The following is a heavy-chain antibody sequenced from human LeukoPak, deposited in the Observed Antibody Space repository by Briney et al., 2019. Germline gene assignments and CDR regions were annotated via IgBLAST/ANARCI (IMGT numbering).Heavy chain of an antibody. D-gene: IGHD3-3*01. Sequence: SETLSLTCAVSGYFISSGYYWGWIGQPPGTGLARIGSIYKSGGTYSNSGHKSRVTISIDTSKNQFSLRVNSVTAADTALYYCARHDVVTGLNFFGKWGQGALVTVSS. V-gene: IGHV4-38-2*01. CDR1: GYFISSGYY. J-gene: IGHJ4*02. CDR3: ARHDVVTGLNFFGK. CDR2: IYKSGGT.